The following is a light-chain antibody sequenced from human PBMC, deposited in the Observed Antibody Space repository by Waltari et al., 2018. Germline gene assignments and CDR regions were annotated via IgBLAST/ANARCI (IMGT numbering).Light chain of an antibody. V-gene: IGKV3-20*01. J-gene: IGKJ1*01. CDR2: DAS. CDR1: QSISKY. Sequence: EIMLTQSPGTLSLSTGETATLSCRASQSISKYLAWYQQKPGQPPRLLIYDASSRATGIPDRFSGSGSGTDFSLTISRLDPEDFAVYYCQKYGTLPATFGQGTKVEIK. CDR3: QKYGTLPAT.